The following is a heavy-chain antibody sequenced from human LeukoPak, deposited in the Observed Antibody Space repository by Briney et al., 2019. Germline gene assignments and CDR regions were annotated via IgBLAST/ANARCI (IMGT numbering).Heavy chain of an antibody. Sequence: ASVKVSCKASGYTFTSYYMHWVRQAPGQGLEWMGIINPSGGSTSYAQKFQGRVTMTRDMSTSTAYMELSSLRSEDTAVYYCATLRSSGYFAHHDAFDIWGQGTMVTVSS. CDR3: ATLRSSGYFAHHDAFDI. CDR1: GYTFTSYY. D-gene: IGHD3-22*01. J-gene: IGHJ3*02. CDR2: INPSGGST. V-gene: IGHV1-46*01.